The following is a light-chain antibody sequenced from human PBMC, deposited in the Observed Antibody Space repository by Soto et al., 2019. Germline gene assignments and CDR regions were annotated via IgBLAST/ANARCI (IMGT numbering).Light chain of an antibody. V-gene: IGKV1-5*01. CDR1: QGISSW. Sequence: DIQMTQSPSTLSASIGDTVTVACRASQGISSWLAWYQQKPGKAPKLLIYDASSLESGVPSRFSGSGSGTEFTLTISSLQPDDFATYYCQQYNSYSQTFGQGTKVDIK. J-gene: IGKJ1*01. CDR2: DAS. CDR3: QQYNSYSQT.